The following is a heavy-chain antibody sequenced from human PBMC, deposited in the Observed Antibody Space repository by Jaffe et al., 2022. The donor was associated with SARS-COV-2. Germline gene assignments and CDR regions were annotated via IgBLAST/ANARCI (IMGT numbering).Heavy chain of an antibody. CDR2: MYYSGST. V-gene: IGHV4-39*01. Sequence: QLQLQESGPGLVKPSETLSLSCTVSGDSISSSGYYWGWIRQPPGKGLEWIGSMYYSGSTYYNPSLKSRVTISGDTSKNQFSLKLRSVTAADTAVYYCATRYCGSASCYTGSWGQGTLVTVSS. CDR1: GDSISSSGYY. J-gene: IGHJ5*02. CDR3: ATRYCGSASCYTGS. D-gene: IGHD2-2*01.